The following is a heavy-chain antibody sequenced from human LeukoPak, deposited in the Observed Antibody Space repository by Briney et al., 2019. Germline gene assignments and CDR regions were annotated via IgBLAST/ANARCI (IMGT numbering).Heavy chain of an antibody. J-gene: IGHJ3*02. CDR3: ARRAVGATFRGAFDI. CDR1: GGSISSSSYY. CDR2: IYYSGTT. D-gene: IGHD1-26*01. Sequence: PSETLSLTCTVSGGSISSSSYYWGWIRQPPGKGLEWIGSIYYSGTTYYNPSLKSRVTISVDTSKNQFSLKLSSVTAADTAVYYCARRAVGATFRGAFDIWGQGTMVTVSS. V-gene: IGHV4-39*01.